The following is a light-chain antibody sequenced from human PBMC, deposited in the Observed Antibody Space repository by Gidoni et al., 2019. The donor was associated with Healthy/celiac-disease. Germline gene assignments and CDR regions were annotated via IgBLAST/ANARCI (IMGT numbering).Light chain of an antibody. V-gene: IGKV1-5*03. CDR1: QSISSW. CDR2: KAS. Sequence: DIQMTQSPSTLSASVGDRVTIPCRASQSISSWLAWYQQKPGKAPKLLIYKASSLESGVPSRFSGSGSGTEFTLTISRLQPDDFATYYCQQYNSYSLTCXGXTKVEIK. J-gene: IGKJ4*01. CDR3: QQYNSYSLT.